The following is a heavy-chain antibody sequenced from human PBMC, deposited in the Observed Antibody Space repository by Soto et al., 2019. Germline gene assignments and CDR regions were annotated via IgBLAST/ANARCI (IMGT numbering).Heavy chain of an antibody. V-gene: IGHV1-3*05. CDR3: ARRWERHFDY. Sequence: QVQLVQSGAEEKKPGASVKVSCKASGYTFSNNAIHWVRQAPGQRLEWMGWINVGNGNTKYSQKFQGRVTITRDTSASTGYKELSSLRSEDTAVYYCARRWERHFDYWGQGTLVTVSS. D-gene: IGHD1-1*01. J-gene: IGHJ4*02. CDR1: GYTFSNNA. CDR2: INVGNGNT.